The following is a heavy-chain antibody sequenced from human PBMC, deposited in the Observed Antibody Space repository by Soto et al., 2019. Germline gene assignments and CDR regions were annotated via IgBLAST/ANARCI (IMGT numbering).Heavy chain of an antibody. CDR3: ARAMSGTYFGFDY. Sequence: QVQLQESGPGLVKPSGTLSLTCAVSGGSISSSNWWSWVRQPPGKGLEWIGEIHHSGSTNYNPSLKCRVTLSVDMSKDQFSLQLSSVTAADTAVYYCARAMSGTYFGFDYLGQGTLVTVSS. D-gene: IGHD1-26*01. J-gene: IGHJ4*02. CDR2: IHHSGST. V-gene: IGHV4-4*02. CDR1: GGSISSSNW.